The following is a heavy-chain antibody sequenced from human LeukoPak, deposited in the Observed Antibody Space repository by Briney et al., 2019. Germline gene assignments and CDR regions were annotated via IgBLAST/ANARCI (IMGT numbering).Heavy chain of an antibody. CDR3: ARGFLEWGDNWFDP. V-gene: IGHV4-31*03. CDR2: IYYSGST. J-gene: IGHJ5*02. D-gene: IGHD3-3*01. CDR1: GGSISSGGYY. Sequence: SQTLSLTCTVSGGSISSGGYYWSWIRQHPGKGLEWIGYIYYSGSTYYNPSLKSRATISVDTSKNQFSLKLSSVTAADTAVYYCARGFLEWGDNWFDPWGQGTLVTVSS.